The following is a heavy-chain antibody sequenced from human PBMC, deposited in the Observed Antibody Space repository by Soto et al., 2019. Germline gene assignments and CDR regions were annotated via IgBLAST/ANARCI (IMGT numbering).Heavy chain of an antibody. CDR1: GGTFSNYA. CDR3: ARALDYLAPHRGAYGYYYCGMDV. D-gene: IGHD3-10*01. CDR2: IIPMFGTP. Sequence: GASVKVSCKASGGTFSNYAISWVRQAPGQGLEWMGGIIPMFGTPNYAQKFQGRVTITADKSTRTAYMELSSLRSEDTAVYYCARALDYLAPHRGAYGYYYCGMDVWGQGTTVTVSS. V-gene: IGHV1-69*06. J-gene: IGHJ6*02.